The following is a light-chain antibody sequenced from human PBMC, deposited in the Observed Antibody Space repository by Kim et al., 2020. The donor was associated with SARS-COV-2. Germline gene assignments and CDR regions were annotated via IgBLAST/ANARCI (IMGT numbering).Light chain of an antibody. V-gene: IGKV3-15*01. CDR1: QSLSSN. CDR2: DTS. J-gene: IGKJ2*01. CDR3: QQYGDWPPMYT. Sequence: SPGERAPRSCRASQSLSSNLAWYQQKPGQAPRLLIYDTSTRATGIPARFSASGSGTEFTLTISALQSEDFAVYYCQQYGDWPPMYTFGQGTKLEI.